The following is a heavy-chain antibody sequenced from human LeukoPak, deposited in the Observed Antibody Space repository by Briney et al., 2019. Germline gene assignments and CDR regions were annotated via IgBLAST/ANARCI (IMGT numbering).Heavy chain of an antibody. J-gene: IGHJ4*02. D-gene: IGHD5-24*01. CDR2: ISGSGGST. CDR3: ADLMATTKSDY. Sequence: VGSLRLSCAASGFTFSSYAKSWVRQAPGKGLEWFSAISGSGGSTYYADSVKGRFTISRNNSKNTLYLQMNSPRAEDTAVYYCADLMATTKSDYWGQGTLVTVPS. CDR1: GFTFSSYA. V-gene: IGHV3-23*01.